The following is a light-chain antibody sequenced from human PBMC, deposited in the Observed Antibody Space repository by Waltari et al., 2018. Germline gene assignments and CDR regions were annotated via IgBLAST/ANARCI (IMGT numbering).Light chain of an antibody. CDR1: SSDVGNYNL. Sequence: QSGLTQPASVSGSPGRSITISCTGTSSDVGNYNLVPWYQQYPGKAPKLMVYEVTKRTSGVSDRFSGSKSGNTASLTISGLQSQDEADYYCCSYAGLGIYVFGTGTKVTVL. J-gene: IGLJ1*01. CDR2: EVT. V-gene: IGLV2-23*02. CDR3: CSYAGLGIYV.